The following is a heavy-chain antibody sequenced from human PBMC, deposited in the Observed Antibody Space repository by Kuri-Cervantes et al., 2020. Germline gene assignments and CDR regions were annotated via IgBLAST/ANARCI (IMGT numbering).Heavy chain of an antibody. CDR3: AKEDYAMNY. J-gene: IGHJ4*02. CDR1: GFTFDDYA. CDR2: IWYDGSNK. D-gene: IGHD3-16*01. V-gene: IGHV3-33*06. Sequence: GESLKISCAASGFTFDDYAMHWVRQAPGKGLEWVAVIWYDGSNKYYADSVKGRFTISRDNSKNTLYLQMNSLRAEDTAVYYCAKEDYAMNYWGQGTLVTVSS.